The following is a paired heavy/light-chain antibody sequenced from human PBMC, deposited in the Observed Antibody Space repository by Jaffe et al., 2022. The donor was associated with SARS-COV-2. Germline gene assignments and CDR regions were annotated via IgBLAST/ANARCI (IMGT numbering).Heavy chain of an antibody. V-gene: IGHV4-31*03. D-gene: IGHD3-22*01. CDR2: IYSDGNA. Sequence: QVQLQESGPGVVKPSQTLSLTCTVSGRSISSGTYYWSWIRQHPGKGLEFIGYIYSDGNAYYNPSLKSRVTMSLDTSKNQFSLKLSSVTAADTAVYYCARGPHYHDRSGYYGVFWGRGTLVTVSS. CDR1: GRSISSGTYY. CDR3: ARGPHYHDRSGYYGVF. J-gene: IGHJ4*02.
Light chain of an antibody. Sequence: QSVLTQPPSVSGAPGQRVTISCTGSSSNIGAGYDVHWYQQLPGTAPKLLIYGNDNRPSGVPDRFSGSKSGTSASLVITGLQAVDEAHYYCQSYDSNVSEVFGGGTHLTVL. CDR1: SSNIGAGYD. V-gene: IGLV1-40*01. CDR3: QSYDSNVSEV. J-gene: IGLJ3*02. CDR2: GND.